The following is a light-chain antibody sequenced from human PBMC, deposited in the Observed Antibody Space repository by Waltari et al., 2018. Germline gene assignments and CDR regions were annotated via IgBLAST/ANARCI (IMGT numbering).Light chain of an antibody. CDR2: SAN. CDR3: QQGNSFPYS. CDR1: QGISSY. Sequence: DIQMSQSPSSLSPSVGDRVTITCRASQGISSYLNWSQQKPGKAPKLLIYSANSLASGVPSRFSGSGAGTEVTLTISSLQPEDFATYYCQQGNSFPYSFGQGTKVEI. J-gene: IGKJ2*03. V-gene: IGKV1-17*01.